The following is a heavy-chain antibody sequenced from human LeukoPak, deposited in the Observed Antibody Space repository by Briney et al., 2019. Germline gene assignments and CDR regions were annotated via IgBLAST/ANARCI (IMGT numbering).Heavy chain of an antibody. D-gene: IGHD2-15*01. V-gene: IGHV1-69*06. J-gene: IGHJ6*03. CDR2: IIPIFGTA. CDR1: GYTFTDYY. Sequence: GASVKVSCKASGYTFTDYYMHWVRQAPGQGLEWMGGIIPIFGTANYAQKFQGRVTITADKSTSTAYMELSSLRSEDTAVYYCARGPSPLRCSGGSCYSLYLVAGPWVPEPPNYYYYYYMDVWGKGTTVTVSS. CDR3: ARGPSPLRCSGGSCYSLYLVAGPWVPEPPNYYYYYYMDV.